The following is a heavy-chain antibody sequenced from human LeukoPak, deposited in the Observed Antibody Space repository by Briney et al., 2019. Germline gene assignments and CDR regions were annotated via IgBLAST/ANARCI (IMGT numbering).Heavy chain of an antibody. CDR3: ARHFPTYYYANTVYTIDY. CDR2: IYPGDSDT. D-gene: IGHD3-22*01. V-gene: IGHV5-51*01. CDR1: GYSFTSYW. Sequence: GESLKISCKGSGYSFTSYWIGWVRQMPGKGLEWMGIIYPGDSDTRYSPSFQGQVTISADKSISTAYLQWSSLKASDTAIYYCARHFPTYYYANTVYTIDYWGQGTLVTVSS. J-gene: IGHJ4*02.